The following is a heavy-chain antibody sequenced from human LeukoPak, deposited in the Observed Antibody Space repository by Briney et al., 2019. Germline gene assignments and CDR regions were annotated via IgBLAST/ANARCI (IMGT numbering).Heavy chain of an antibody. V-gene: IGHV1-69*13. CDR3: ARAAYYYDSSGLSYYFDY. Sequence: SVKVSCKASGGTFSSYAISWVRQAPGQGLEWMGGIIPIFGTANYAQKFQGRVTITADESTSTAYMELSSLRSEDTAVYYCARAAYYYDSSGLSYYFDYWGQGTLVTVSS. D-gene: IGHD3-22*01. CDR2: IIPIFGTA. J-gene: IGHJ4*02. CDR1: GGTFSSYA.